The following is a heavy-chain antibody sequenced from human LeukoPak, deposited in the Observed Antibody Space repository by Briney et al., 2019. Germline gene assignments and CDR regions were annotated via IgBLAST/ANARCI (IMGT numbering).Heavy chain of an antibody. CDR2: IIPIFGTA. Sequence: RASVKVSCKASGGTFSSYAISWVRQAPGQGLEWMGGIIPIFGTANYAQKFQGRVTITADESTSTAYMELRSLRSDDTAVYYCARRPSVSSPVDYWGQGTLVTVSS. J-gene: IGHJ4*02. CDR3: ARRPSVSSPVDY. V-gene: IGHV1-69*13. D-gene: IGHD6-19*01. CDR1: GGTFSSYA.